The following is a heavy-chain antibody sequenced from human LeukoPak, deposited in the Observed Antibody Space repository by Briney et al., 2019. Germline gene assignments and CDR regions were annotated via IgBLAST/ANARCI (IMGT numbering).Heavy chain of an antibody. D-gene: IGHD6-13*01. CDR2: IKQDGSEK. CDR1: GFDFSTQW. Sequence: GSLRLSCAASGFDFSTQWMSWVRQAPGKGLEWVANIKQDGSEKYYVDSVKGRFTISRDNAKNSLYLQMNSLRAEDTAVYYCARVGSQIAAAGLYYYYMDVWGKGTTVTVSS. J-gene: IGHJ6*03. CDR3: ARVGSQIAAAGLYYYYMDV. V-gene: IGHV3-7*01.